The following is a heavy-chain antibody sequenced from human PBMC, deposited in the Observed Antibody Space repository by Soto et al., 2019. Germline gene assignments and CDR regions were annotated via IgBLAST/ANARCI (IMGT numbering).Heavy chain of an antibody. D-gene: IGHD6-13*01. CDR1: GYNFSTYA. J-gene: IGHJ5*02. CDR2: INTGNGNT. CDR3: ARDHDSSSWYPNWFDP. Sequence: ASVKVSCKASGYNFSTYALLWVRQAPGQGLEWMGWINTGNGNTNYAQKLQGRVTMTTDTSTSTAYMELRSLRSDDTAVYYCARDHDSSSWYPNWFDPWGQGTLVTVS. V-gene: IGHV1-3*04.